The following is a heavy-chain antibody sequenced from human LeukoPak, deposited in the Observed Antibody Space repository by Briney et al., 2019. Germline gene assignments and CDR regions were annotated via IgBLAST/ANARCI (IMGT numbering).Heavy chain of an antibody. V-gene: IGHV1-2*02. CDR2: INPNSGGT. J-gene: IGHJ4*02. Sequence: ASVKVSCKASGYTFTGYYMHWVRQAPGQGPEWMGWINPNSGGTNYAQKFQGRVTMSVDTSKNQFSLKLSSVTAADTAVYYCARANSYDSSGHYYEFDYWGQGTLVTVSS. D-gene: IGHD3-22*01. CDR3: ARANSYDSSGHYYEFDY. CDR1: GYTFTGYY.